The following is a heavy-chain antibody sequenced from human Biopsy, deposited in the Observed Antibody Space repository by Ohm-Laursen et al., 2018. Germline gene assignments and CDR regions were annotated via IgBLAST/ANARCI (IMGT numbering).Heavy chain of an antibody. V-gene: IGHV3-23*01. Sequence: SLRLSCVASGFTFKDYVMNWIRQTLEKGLAWVSVVGGGGRLTDHTDFADSVRGRFTISRDNSKNKLYLDMINLRAEDTAIYYCARNVRGYNYGLLEYWGQGVMVTVSS. CDR2: VGGGGRLT. J-gene: IGHJ4*02. CDR3: ARNVRGYNYGLLEY. D-gene: IGHD5-18*01. CDR1: GFTFKDYV.